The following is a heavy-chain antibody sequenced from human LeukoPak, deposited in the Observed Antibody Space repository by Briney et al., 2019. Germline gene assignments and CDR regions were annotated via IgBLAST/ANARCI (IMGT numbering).Heavy chain of an antibody. V-gene: IGHV4-39*07. D-gene: IGHD7-27*01. CDR2: FYSSGST. CDR1: GGSISSSTYY. J-gene: IGHJ4*02. Sequence: SETLSLTCVVSGGSISSSTYYWGWIRRPPGKGLEWIGSFYSSGSTFYNPSLKSRVTISIDTSKKQFSVKMSSVTAADTAVYYCARLTGPTSYFDYWGQGTLVTVSS. CDR3: ARLTGPTSYFDY.